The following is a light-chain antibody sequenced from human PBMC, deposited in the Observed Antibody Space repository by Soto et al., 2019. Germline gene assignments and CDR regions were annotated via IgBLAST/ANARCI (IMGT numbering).Light chain of an antibody. CDR3: AAWDDSLSGRWV. J-gene: IGLJ3*02. CDR1: RSNIGAGYD. V-gene: IGLV1-47*01. CDR2: RNN. Sequence: QSVLTQPPSVSGAPGQRVTISCTGSRSNIGAGYDVHWYQQLPGTAPKLLIYRNNQRPSGVPDRFSGSKSGTSASLAISGLRSEDEADYYCAAWDDSLSGRWVFGGGTKLTVL.